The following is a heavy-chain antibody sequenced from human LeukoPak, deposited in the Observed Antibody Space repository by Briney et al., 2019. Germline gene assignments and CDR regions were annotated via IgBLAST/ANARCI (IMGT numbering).Heavy chain of an antibody. CDR2: INHSGST. CDR1: GGSFSGYY. J-gene: IGHJ4*02. D-gene: IGHD1-26*01. CDR3: ATIQISGSYWNY. V-gene: IGHV4-34*01. Sequence: SETLSLICAVYGGSFSGYYWSWIRQPPGKGLEWIGEINHSGSTNYNPSLKSRVTISVDTSKNQFSLKLSSVTAADTAVYYCATIQISGSYWNYWGQGTLVTVSS.